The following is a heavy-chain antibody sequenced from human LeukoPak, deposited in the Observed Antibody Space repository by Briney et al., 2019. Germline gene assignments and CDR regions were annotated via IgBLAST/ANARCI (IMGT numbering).Heavy chain of an antibody. V-gene: IGHV3-23*01. D-gene: IGHD6-13*01. Sequence: QAGGSLRLSCTASGFTFDDYAMHWVRQAPGKGLEWVSGISGSGGSTYYADSVKGRFTISRDTSKNILYLQMNTLRAEDTAVFYCAKEGGSSTWYDGWFDPWGQGTLVTVSS. CDR2: ISGSGGST. J-gene: IGHJ5*02. CDR1: GFTFDDYA. CDR3: AKEGGSSTWYDGWFDP.